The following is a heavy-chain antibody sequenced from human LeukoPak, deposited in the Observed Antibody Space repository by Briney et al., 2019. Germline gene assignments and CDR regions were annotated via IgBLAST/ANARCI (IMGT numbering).Heavy chain of an antibody. Sequence: ASVKVSCKASGYTFTGYYMHWVRQAPGQGLEWMGWINPNSGGTNYAQKFQGRITITRDTSISTAYMEMNNLQSADTAVYFCSMYGSGTSFVDYWGQGTLVTVSS. CDR2: INPNSGGT. V-gene: IGHV1-2*02. J-gene: IGHJ4*02. D-gene: IGHD3-10*01. CDR1: GYTFTGYY. CDR3: SMYGSGTSFVDY.